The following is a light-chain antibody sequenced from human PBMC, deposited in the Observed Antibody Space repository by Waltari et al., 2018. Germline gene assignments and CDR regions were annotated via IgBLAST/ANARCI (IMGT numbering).Light chain of an antibody. Sequence: DIQMTQSPSAMSASVGDRVTIPCRASQGISNYLAWFQQKPGEVPKRLIYSASFLQSGVPSRFSGSGSGTEFTLTISSLQPEDSATYYCLQHGTYPPTFGGGTSVEIK. CDR2: SAS. V-gene: IGKV1-17*03. CDR3: LQHGTYPPT. CDR1: QGISNY. J-gene: IGKJ4*01.